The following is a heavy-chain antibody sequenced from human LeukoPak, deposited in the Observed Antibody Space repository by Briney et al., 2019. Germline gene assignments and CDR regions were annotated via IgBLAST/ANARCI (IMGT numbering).Heavy chain of an antibody. D-gene: IGHD2-15*01. J-gene: IGHJ4*02. CDR1: GFSFSGHW. CDR2: ISPTGSTT. Sequence: GGSLRLSCTASGFSFSGHWMHWARQLPGKGLVWVSRISPTGSTTSYADSVKGRFTVSRDNARNTLYLQMNSLRAEDTAVYYCARGGPIYCSGDSCYPGDYWGQGTLVTVSS. CDR3: ARGGPIYCSGDSCYPGDY. V-gene: IGHV3-74*01.